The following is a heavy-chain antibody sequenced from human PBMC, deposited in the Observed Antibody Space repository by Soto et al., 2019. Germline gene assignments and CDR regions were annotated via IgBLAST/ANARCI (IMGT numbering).Heavy chain of an antibody. D-gene: IGHD5-18*01. CDR3: ARYKRGYSYGTDY. CDR2: INHSGST. V-gene: IGHV4-34*01. CDR1: GGSFSGYY. J-gene: IGHJ4*02. Sequence: SESLSLTCAVDGGSFSGYYWSWIRQPPGKGLEWIGEINHSGSTNYTPSLKSRVTISVDTSKNQFSLKLSSVTAADTAVYYCARYKRGYSYGTDYWGQGTLVTVSS.